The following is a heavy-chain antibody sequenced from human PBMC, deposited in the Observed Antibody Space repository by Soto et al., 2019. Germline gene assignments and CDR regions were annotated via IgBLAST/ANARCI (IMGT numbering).Heavy chain of an antibody. CDR3: ARALRIVGATTNFDY. CDR2: IYYSGST. J-gene: IGHJ4*02. D-gene: IGHD1-26*01. CDR1: GGSVSSGSYY. V-gene: IGHV4-61*01. Sequence: PSETLSLTCTVSGGSVSSGSYYWSWIRQPPGKGLEWIGYIYYSGSTNYNPSLKSRVTISVDTSKNQFSLKLSSVTAADTAMYYCARALRIVGATTNFDYWGQGTLVTVSS.